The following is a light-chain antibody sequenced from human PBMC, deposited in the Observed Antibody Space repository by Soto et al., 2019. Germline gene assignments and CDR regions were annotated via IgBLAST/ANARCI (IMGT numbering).Light chain of an antibody. CDR2: AAS. CDR3: QQYNSYSWT. CDR1: QSISTY. Sequence: DIQMTQSPSSLSASVGDRVTITCRASQSISTYLNWYQQKAGTAPKLLIYAASTLQSGVPSRFSGSGSGTDFTLTIRSLQPEDFATYYCQQYNSYSWTFGQGTKVEIK. V-gene: IGKV1-39*01. J-gene: IGKJ1*01.